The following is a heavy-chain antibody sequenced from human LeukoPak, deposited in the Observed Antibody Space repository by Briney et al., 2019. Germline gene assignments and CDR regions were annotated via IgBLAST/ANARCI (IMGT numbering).Heavy chain of an antibody. Sequence: GGSLRLSCAATGFTYSSYGIHWVGQAPGKGLAWVAVISYDGSNKYYADSVKGRLTISRDNSKTPLYLQMNSLRAEDTAVYYCAKDGTPLLWFGELFDYWGQGTLVTVSS. CDR1: GFTYSSYG. CDR2: ISYDGSNK. CDR3: AKDGTPLLWFGELFDY. J-gene: IGHJ4*02. D-gene: IGHD3-10*01. V-gene: IGHV3-30*18.